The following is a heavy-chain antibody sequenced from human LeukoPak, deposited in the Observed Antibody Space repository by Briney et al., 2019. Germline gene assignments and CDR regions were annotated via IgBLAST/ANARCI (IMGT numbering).Heavy chain of an antibody. D-gene: IGHD5-12*01. J-gene: IGHJ4*02. Sequence: PSETLSLTCTVSGGSISSGGYYWSWIRQPPGKGLEWIGYIYHSGSTNYNPSLKSRVTISVDTSKNQFSLKLSSVTAADTAVYYCAGRGYSGYDSDYWGQGTLVTVSS. CDR2: IYHSGST. CDR3: AGRGYSGYDSDY. CDR1: GGSISSGGYY. V-gene: IGHV4-30-2*01.